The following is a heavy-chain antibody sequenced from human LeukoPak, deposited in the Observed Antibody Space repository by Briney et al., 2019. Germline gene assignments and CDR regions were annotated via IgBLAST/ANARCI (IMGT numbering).Heavy chain of an antibody. CDR1: GGSISNYY. CDR3: ASGSSGYDL. J-gene: IGHJ4*03. D-gene: IGHD5-12*01. V-gene: IGHV4-4*07. Sequence: PAETLSLTCTVSGGSISNYYWSWIRQPAGKGLEWVGCIYSSGTTIYNPSLKSRVTMSVDPSKNQFSLKLSSVTAADTAVYFCASGSSGYDLWGQGNLVPVSS. CDR2: IYSSGTT.